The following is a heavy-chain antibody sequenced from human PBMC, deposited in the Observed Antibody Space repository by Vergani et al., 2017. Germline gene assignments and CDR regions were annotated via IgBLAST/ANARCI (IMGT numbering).Heavy chain of an antibody. J-gene: IGHJ6*02. CDR1: GYSFTSYW. V-gene: IGHV5-10-1*01. Sequence: EVQLVQSGAEVKKPGESLRISCKGSGYSFTSYWISWVRQMPGKGLEWMGRIDPSDSYTNYSPSFQGHVTISADKSISTAYLQWSSLKASDTAMYYWARRGDTAERNCYYYGMDVWGQGTTVTVSS. D-gene: IGHD2-21*01. CDR3: ARRGDTAERNCYYYGMDV. CDR2: IDPSDSYT.